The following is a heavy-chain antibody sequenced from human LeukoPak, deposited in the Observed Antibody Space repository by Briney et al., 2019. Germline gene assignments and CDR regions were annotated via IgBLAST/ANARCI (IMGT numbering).Heavy chain of an antibody. CDR2: IYHSGST. CDR3: ARERSGYSLFDY. Sequence: PSQTLSLTCTVSGYSISSGYYWGWIRQPPGKGLEWIGSIYHSGSTYHNPSLKSRVTISVDTSKNQFSLKLSSVTAADTAVYYCARERSGYSLFDYWGQGTLVTVSS. D-gene: IGHD3-22*01. V-gene: IGHV4-38-2*02. J-gene: IGHJ4*02. CDR1: GYSISSGYY.